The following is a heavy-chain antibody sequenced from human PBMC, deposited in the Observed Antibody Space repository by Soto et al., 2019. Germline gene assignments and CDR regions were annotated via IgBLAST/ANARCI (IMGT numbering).Heavy chain of an antibody. Sequence: SGPTLVNPTQTLTLTCTFSGFSLSTGGMGVGWIRQPPGKALEWLALIYWDGDRRYSPSLMNRLTIAKDTSKNQVVLTMTNMDPVDTATYYCVHSRCGGDCLQSYSSHYYYGMDIWGQGTTVTVSS. CDR1: GFSLSTGGMG. CDR3: VHSRCGGDCLQSYSSHYYYGMDI. CDR2: IYWDGDR. V-gene: IGHV2-5*02. D-gene: IGHD2-21*02. J-gene: IGHJ6*02.